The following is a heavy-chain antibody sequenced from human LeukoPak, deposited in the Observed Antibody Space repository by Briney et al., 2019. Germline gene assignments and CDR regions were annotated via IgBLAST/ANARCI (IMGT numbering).Heavy chain of an antibody. CDR1: GFTFSNYW. V-gene: IGHV3-74*01. D-gene: IGHD1-14*01. J-gene: IGHJ4*02. CDR3: ARDVYGLGDY. Sequence: GGSLRLSCVASGFTFSNYWMHWVRQAPEKGLMWVSKINSDGSGPDYADSVKGRFTISRDNVKNTLYLQMNSLRAEDTAVYYCARDVYGLGDYWGQGTLVTVSS. CDR2: INSDGSGP.